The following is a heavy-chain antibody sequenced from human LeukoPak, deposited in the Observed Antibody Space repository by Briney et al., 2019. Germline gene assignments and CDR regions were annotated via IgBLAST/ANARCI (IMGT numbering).Heavy chain of an antibody. D-gene: IGHD4-11*01. J-gene: IGHJ4*02. CDR1: GFTFSDYA. Sequence: GGSLRLSCAVSGFTFSDYAVHWVRQAPGKGLERVAVMSIHGGNEYYADSVKGRFTISRDNSKNTVYLQMSSLRAEDTAVYYCASPAGAVTTTAPFDYWGQGTLVTVSS. CDR3: ASPAGAVTTTAPFDY. CDR2: MSIHGGNE. V-gene: IGHV3-30-3*01.